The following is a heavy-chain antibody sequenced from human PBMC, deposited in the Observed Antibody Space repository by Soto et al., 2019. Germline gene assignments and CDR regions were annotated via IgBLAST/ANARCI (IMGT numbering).Heavy chain of an antibody. CDR2: IYYSGTT. CDR3: ASASSGYYWDFDY. CDR1: GCSISSSSYY. J-gene: IGHJ4*02. V-gene: IGHV4-39*01. D-gene: IGHD3-22*01. Sequence: SETLSLTCTVSGCSISSSSYYWCWILHPPGKGLEWIGTIYYSGTTYYTPSLNSRVTISVDTSKNQFSLKLSSVTAADTAVYYGASASSGYYWDFDYWGQGTRVTVAS.